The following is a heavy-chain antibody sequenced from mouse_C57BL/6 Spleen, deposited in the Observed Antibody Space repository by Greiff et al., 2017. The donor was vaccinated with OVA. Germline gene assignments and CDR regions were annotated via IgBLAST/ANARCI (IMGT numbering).Heavy chain of an antibody. J-gene: IGHJ3*01. CDR1: GYAFSSYW. CDR3: ARRGAQATLAY. V-gene: IGHV1-80*01. D-gene: IGHD3-2*02. Sequence: QVQLKESGAELVKPGASVKISCKASGYAFSSYWMNWVKQRPGKGLEWIGQIYPGDGDTNYNGKFKGKATLTADKSSSTAYMQLSSLTSEDSAVYFCARRGAQATLAYWGQGTLVTVSA. CDR2: IYPGDGDT.